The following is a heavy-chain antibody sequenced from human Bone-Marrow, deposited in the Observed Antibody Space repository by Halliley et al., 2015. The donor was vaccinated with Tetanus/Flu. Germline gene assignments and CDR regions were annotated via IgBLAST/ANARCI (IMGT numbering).Heavy chain of an antibody. CDR3: VRDSYLYSSYAMDV. Sequence: VSLIDTGGNSRYSDSVKGRFTMSRDKSKNMLYLQMNTLRVEDTAVFYCVRDSYLYSSYAMDVWGQGTTVTFSS. J-gene: IGHJ6*02. D-gene: IGHD2-21*01. V-gene: IGHV3-66*01. CDR2: IDTGGNS.